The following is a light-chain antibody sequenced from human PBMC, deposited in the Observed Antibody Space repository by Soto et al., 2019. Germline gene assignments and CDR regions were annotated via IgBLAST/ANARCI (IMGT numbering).Light chain of an antibody. CDR2: AAS. Sequence: DIQLTQSPSFLSASVGDRITITCRASQGVRGNLAWYQQKPGRAPKLLISAASSLESGVPSRLSGSGSGTEFTLTISCLQPEDFATYYCQQVNDYPLTFGGGTKVDIK. J-gene: IGKJ4*01. CDR3: QQVNDYPLT. CDR1: QGVRGN. V-gene: IGKV1-9*01.